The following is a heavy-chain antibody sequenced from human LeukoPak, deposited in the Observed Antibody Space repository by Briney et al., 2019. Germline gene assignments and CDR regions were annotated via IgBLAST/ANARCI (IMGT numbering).Heavy chain of an antibody. J-gene: IGHJ4*02. V-gene: IGHV2-5*02. CDR1: GFSLSTGGVG. Sequence: SGPTLVKPTQTLTLTCTFSGFSLSTGGVGVGWIRQPPGKALEWLALIYWDDVKRYSPSLKSRLTITKDTSKNQVVLTMTNMDPVDTATYYCAHSLITFGGVIVIFDYWGQGTLVTVSS. CDR3: AHSLITFGGVIVIFDY. CDR2: IYWDDVK. D-gene: IGHD3-16*02.